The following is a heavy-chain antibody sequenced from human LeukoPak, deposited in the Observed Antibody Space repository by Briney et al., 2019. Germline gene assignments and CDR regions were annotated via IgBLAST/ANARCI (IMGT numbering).Heavy chain of an antibody. CDR1: GFTFRSYA. V-gene: IGHV3-64D*06. CDR3: AKDSTRWHRELEWLYY. CDR2: ISSNGCST. J-gene: IGHJ4*02. D-gene: IGHD3-10*01. Sequence: GGSLRLSCSASGFTFRSYAMHWVRQAPGKGLEYVSAISSNGCSTYYAGSVKGRITNSKDKSKNTMYRQMSSLRAEDTAVYYCAKDSTRWHRELEWLYYWGQGTLVTDSS.